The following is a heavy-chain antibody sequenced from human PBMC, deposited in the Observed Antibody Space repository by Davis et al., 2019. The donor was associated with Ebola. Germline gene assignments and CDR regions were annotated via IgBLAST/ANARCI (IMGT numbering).Heavy chain of an antibody. J-gene: IGHJ3*02. CDR3: ARAGLGVPRNAFDI. D-gene: IGHD3-16*01. Sequence: SETLSLTCPVSGGPISNYYWSWIRQPPGTGLEWIGYIYYSGNTNYNPSLESRVTISVDTSKNQFSLKLSSVTAADTAVYYCARAGLGVPRNAFDIWGQGTMVTVSS. CDR2: IYYSGNT. V-gene: IGHV4-59*12. CDR1: GGPISNYY.